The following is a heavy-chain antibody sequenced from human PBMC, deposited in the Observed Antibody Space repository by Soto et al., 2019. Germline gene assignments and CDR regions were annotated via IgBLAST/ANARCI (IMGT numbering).Heavy chain of an antibody. CDR1: GYTFTSYG. CDR3: ARGVYCSSTSCYKGVSYYYYYGMDV. Sequence: QVQLVQSGAEVKKPGASVKVSCKASGYTFTSYGISWVRQAPGQGLEWMGWISAYNGNTNYAQKLQGRVTMTTDTSTSTAYMELRSLRSDDTAVYYCARGVYCSSTSCYKGVSYYYYYGMDVWGQGTTVTVSS. J-gene: IGHJ6*02. V-gene: IGHV1-18*01. CDR2: ISAYNGNT. D-gene: IGHD2-2*02.